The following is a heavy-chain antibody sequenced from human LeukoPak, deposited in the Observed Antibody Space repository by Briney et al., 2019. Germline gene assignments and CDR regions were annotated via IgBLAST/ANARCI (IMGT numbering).Heavy chain of an antibody. V-gene: IGHV4-61*02. CDR2: IYTSGST. Sequence: SETLSLTCTVSGGSISSSSYYWSWIRQPAGKGLEWIGRIYTSGSTNYNPSLKSRVTMSVDTSKNQFSLKLSSVTAADTAVYYCARGPIYMTMAAFDIWGQGTMVTVSS. CDR1: GGSISSSSYY. J-gene: IGHJ3*02. CDR3: ARGPIYMTMAAFDI. D-gene: IGHD3-9*01.